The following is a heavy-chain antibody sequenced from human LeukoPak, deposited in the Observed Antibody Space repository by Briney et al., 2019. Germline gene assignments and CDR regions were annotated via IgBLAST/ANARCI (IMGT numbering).Heavy chain of an antibody. Sequence: PGGSLRLSCAASGFTFSSYSMNWVRQAPGKGLEWVSYISSSSSTIYYADSVKGRFTISRDNAKNSLYLQMNSLRAEDTAIYYCAKTYYYSSGNFWGQGTLVTVSS. D-gene: IGHD3-10*01. V-gene: IGHV3-48*04. J-gene: IGHJ4*02. CDR2: ISSSSSTI. CDR1: GFTFSSYS. CDR3: AKTYYYSSGNF.